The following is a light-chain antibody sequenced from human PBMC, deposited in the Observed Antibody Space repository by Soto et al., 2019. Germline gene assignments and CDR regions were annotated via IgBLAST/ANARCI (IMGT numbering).Light chain of an antibody. CDR2: AAS. CDR1: ESIARH. CDR3: QQTYSTLSIT. Sequence: DIQMTQSPSSLSASVGDRVTITCRASESIARHLNWYQQKPGKAPKLLIYAASSLQNGVPSRFRGGGSGTDFTLTSSNLQPEDFATYYCQQTYSTLSITFGKGTRLEIK. V-gene: IGKV1-39*01. J-gene: IGKJ5*01.